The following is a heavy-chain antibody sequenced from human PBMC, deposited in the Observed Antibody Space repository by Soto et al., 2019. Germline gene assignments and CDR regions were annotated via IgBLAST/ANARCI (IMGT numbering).Heavy chain of an antibody. D-gene: IGHD3-22*01. V-gene: IGHV3-33*01. J-gene: IGHJ4*02. CDR1: GFTFSSYG. CDR3: ARESADSSGYYLTSGTFDY. CDR2: IWYDGSNK. Sequence: GGSLRLSCAASGFTFSSYGMHWVRQAPGKGLEWVAVIWYDGSNKYYADSVKGRFTISRDNSKNTLYLQMNSLRAEDTAVYYCARESADSSGYYLTSGTFDYWGQGTLVTVSS.